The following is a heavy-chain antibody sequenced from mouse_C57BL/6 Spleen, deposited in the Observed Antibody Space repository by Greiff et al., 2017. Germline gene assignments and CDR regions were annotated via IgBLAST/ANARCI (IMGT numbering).Heavy chain of an antibody. D-gene: IGHD1-1*01. CDR1: GYAFSSYW. V-gene: IGHV1-80*01. CDR3: ARGHYYGSSSDY. CDR2: IYPGDGDT. Sequence: VKLQESGAELVKPGASVKISCKASGYAFSSYWMNWVKQRPGKGLEWIGQIYPGDGDTNYNGKFKGKATLTADKSSSTAYMQIISLTSEDSAVYFSARGHYYGSSSDYWGQGTTLTVSS. J-gene: IGHJ2*01.